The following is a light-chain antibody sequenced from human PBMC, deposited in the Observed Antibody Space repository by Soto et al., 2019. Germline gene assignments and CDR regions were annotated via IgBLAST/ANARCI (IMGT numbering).Light chain of an antibody. V-gene: IGLV6-57*03. CDR2: EDN. CDR1: SGSIASNY. J-gene: IGLJ2*01. CDR3: QSYDSSNHVV. Sequence: NLMLTQPHSGSEYPGKTVTISCTRSSGSIASNYVQWYQQRPGSAPTTVIYEDNQRPSGVPDRFSGSIDSSSNSASLTISGLKTEDEADYYCQSYDSSNHVVFGGGTKVTVL.